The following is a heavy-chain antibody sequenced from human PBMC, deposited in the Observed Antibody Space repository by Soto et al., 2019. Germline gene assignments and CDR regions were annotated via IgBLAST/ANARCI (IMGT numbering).Heavy chain of an antibody. J-gene: IGHJ4*02. V-gene: IGHV4-34*01. Sequence: SETLSLTCAVYGGSFSGYYWSWIRQPPGKGLERIGEINHSGSTNYNPSLKSRVTISVDTSKNQFSLKLSSVTAADTAVYYCARYARGVIIDYFDYWGQGTLVTVSS. CDR3: ARYARGVIIDYFDY. D-gene: IGHD3-10*01. CDR1: GGSFSGYY. CDR2: INHSGST.